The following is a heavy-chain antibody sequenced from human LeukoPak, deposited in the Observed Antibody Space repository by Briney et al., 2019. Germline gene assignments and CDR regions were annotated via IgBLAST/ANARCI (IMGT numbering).Heavy chain of an antibody. Sequence: ASVKVSCKASGYTFTSYYMHWVRQAPGQGLEWMGIINPSGGSTSYAQKFQGRVTMTRDTSTSTVYMELSSLRSEDTAVYYCARGLTYYDYVWGSNIPPGYYYYYMDVWGKGTTVTVSS. J-gene: IGHJ6*03. CDR3: ARGLTYYDYVWGSNIPPGYYYYYMDV. V-gene: IGHV1-46*01. D-gene: IGHD3-16*01. CDR1: GYTFTSYY. CDR2: INPSGGST.